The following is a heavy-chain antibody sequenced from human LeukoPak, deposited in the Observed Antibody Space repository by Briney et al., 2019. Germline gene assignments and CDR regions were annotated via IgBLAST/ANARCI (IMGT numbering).Heavy chain of an antibody. V-gene: IGHV4-39*01. CDR3: ARQTGSGLFILP. J-gene: IGHJ4*02. CDR2: IFYSGST. D-gene: IGHD3/OR15-3a*01. CDR1: GGSISTSSYY. Sequence: SETLSLTCTVSGGSISTSSYYWGWVRQPPGKGLEWIGNIFYSGSTYYSPSLKSRVTISLDTSGNQFSLKLTSVTAADTAVYYCARQTGSGLFILPGGQGTLVTVSS.